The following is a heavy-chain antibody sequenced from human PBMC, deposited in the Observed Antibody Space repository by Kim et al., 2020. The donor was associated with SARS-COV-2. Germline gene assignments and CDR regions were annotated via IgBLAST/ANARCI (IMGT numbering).Heavy chain of an antibody. CDR2: ISWDGGST. V-gene: IGHV3-43D*03. CDR1: GFTFDDYA. D-gene: IGHD3-10*01. Sequence: GGSLRLSCAASGFTFDDYAMHWVRQAPGKGLEWVSLISWDGGSTYYADSVKGRFTISRDNSKNSLHLQMNSLRAEDTALYYCAKDTASGPGFGELLQQGPYYYGMDVWGQGTTVTVSS. CDR3: AKDTASGPGFGELLQQGPYYYGMDV. J-gene: IGHJ6*02.